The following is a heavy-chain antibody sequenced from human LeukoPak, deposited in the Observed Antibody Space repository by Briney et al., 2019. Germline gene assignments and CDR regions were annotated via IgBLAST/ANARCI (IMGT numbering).Heavy chain of an antibody. D-gene: IGHD5-18*01. Sequence: GGSLRLSCAASGFTFSSYGMHWVRQAPGKGLEWVALISYDGSNKYYADSVKGRFTISRDNSKNTLYLQMNSLRAEDTAVYYCAKNSGYSYGTAYYFDYWGQGTLVTVSS. CDR1: GFTFSSYG. CDR2: ISYDGSNK. CDR3: AKNSGYSYGTAYYFDY. V-gene: IGHV3-30*18. J-gene: IGHJ4*02.